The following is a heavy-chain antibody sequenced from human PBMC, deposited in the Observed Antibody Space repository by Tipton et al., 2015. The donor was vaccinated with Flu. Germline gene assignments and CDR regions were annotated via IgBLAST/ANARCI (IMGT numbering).Heavy chain of an antibody. D-gene: IGHD1-26*01. CDR1: GGSISSSSFY. J-gene: IGHJ4*02. V-gene: IGHV4-39*07. CDR2: IYYSGST. CDR3: ARGRPEWELQTYYFDY. Sequence: TLSLTCIVSGGSISSSSFYWGWLRQPPGKGLEWIGSIYYSGSTYYNPSLKSRVTISVDTSKNQFSLKLSSVTAADTAVYYCARGRPEWELQTYYFDYWGQGTLVTVSS.